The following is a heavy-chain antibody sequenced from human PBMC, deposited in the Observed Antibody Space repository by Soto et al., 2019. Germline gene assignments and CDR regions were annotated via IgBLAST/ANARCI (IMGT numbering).Heavy chain of an antibody. CDR2: ISSSSGTI. V-gene: IGHV3-48*02. CDR1: GFTFSSYN. J-gene: IGHJ4*02. CDR3: ARPRGYSYGLPDY. Sequence: EVQLVESGGGLVQPGGSLRLSCSASGFTFSSYNMNWVRQAPGKGLEWVSYISSSSGTIYYADSVKGRFTISRDNAKNSLYLQMNSLRDEDTAVYYFARPRGYSYGLPDYWGQGTLVTVSS. D-gene: IGHD5-18*01.